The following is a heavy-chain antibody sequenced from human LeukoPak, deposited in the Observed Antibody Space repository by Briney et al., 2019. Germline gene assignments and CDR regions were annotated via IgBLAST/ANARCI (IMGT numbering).Heavy chain of an antibody. Sequence: SETLSLTCTVSVGSISSSSYYWGWIRQPPGKGLEWIGSIYYSGSTYYNPSLKSRVTISVGTSKNQFSLKLSSVTAADTAVYYCARHYYDSSGYPFDYWGQGTLVTVSS. CDR3: ARHYYDSSGYPFDY. CDR2: IYYSGST. D-gene: IGHD3-22*01. CDR1: VGSISSSSYY. J-gene: IGHJ4*02. V-gene: IGHV4-39*01.